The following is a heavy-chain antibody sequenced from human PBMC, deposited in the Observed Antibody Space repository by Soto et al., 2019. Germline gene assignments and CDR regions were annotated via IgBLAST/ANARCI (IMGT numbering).Heavy chain of an antibody. J-gene: IGHJ6*02. D-gene: IGHD2-21*01. Sequence: QVQLQESGPGLVKPSETLSLTCTVSGGSVSSGSYYWSWIRQPPGKGLEWIGYIYYSGSTNYNPSLKRRGTISVDTSKNQFSLKLSSGTAADTAVYYCAGDRGMVVADNYYRMEVWGQGTTVTVSS. V-gene: IGHV4-61*01. CDR2: IYYSGST. CDR3: AGDRGMVVADNYYRMEV. CDR1: GGSVSSGSYY.